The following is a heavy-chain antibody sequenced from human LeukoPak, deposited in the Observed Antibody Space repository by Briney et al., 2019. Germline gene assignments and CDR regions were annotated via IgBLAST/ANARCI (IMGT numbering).Heavy chain of an antibody. CDR3: AKDFSNYDSSGYDDY. CDR2: ISRSGDIT. V-gene: IGHV3-23*01. D-gene: IGHD3-22*01. Sequence: PGGSLRLSCAASGFTFSNYAMNWVRQAPGKGLEWVSLISRSGDITYYTDSVKGRFTISRDYSMNTLYLQMNSLRAEDTAVYYCAKDFSNYDSSGYDDYWGQGTLVTVSS. CDR1: GFTFSNYA. J-gene: IGHJ4*02.